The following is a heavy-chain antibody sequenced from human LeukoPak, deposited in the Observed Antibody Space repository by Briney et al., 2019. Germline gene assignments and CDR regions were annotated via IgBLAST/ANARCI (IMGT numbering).Heavy chain of an antibody. CDR3: ARDVYSYDFWSGYYTGEDY. CDR1: GYTFTSYY. CDR2: IIPILGIA. D-gene: IGHD3-3*01. V-gene: IGHV1-69*04. Sequence: SVKVSCKASGYTFTSYYMHWVRQAPGQGLEWMGRIIPILGIANYAQKFQGRVTITADKSTSTAYMELSSLRSEDTAVYYCARDVYSYDFWSGYYTGEDYWGQGTLVTVSS. J-gene: IGHJ4*02.